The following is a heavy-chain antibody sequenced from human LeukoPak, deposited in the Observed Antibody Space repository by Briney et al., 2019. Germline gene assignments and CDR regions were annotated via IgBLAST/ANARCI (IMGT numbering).Heavy chain of an antibody. CDR1: GGSISSYH. Sequence: SETLSLTCTVSGGSISSYHWSWIRQPPGKGLEWIGYIYYSGSTNYNPSLESRVTISVDTSKNQFSLKLSSVTAADTAVYYCAREMSMVRGVIPAYYFGYWGQGTLVTVSS. D-gene: IGHD3-10*01. V-gene: IGHV4-59*01. J-gene: IGHJ4*02. CDR3: AREMSMVRGVIPAYYFGY. CDR2: IYYSGST.